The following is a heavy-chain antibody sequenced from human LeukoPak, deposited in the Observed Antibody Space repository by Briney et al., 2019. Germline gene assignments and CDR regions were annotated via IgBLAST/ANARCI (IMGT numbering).Heavy chain of an antibody. CDR3: AKEKYYDTSQEDY. CDR1: GFTFSDYF. J-gene: IGHJ4*02. V-gene: IGHV3-11*01. Sequence: GGSLRLSCAASGFTFSDYFMSWIRQGPGKGLEWVSHIDSSGTIYYADSVKGRATISRDNAKNSLYLQMNSLRAEDTAVYYCAKEKYYDTSQEDYWGQGTLVTVSS. CDR2: IDSSGTI. D-gene: IGHD3-22*01.